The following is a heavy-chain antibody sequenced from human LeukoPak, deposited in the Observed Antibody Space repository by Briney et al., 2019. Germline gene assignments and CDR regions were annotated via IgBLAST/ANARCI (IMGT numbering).Heavy chain of an antibody. Sequence: GGSLRLSCAASGFTFSSYGMHWVRQAPGKGLEWVAFIRYDGSNKYYADSVKGRFTISRDNSKNTPYLQMNSLRAEDMAVYYCARADGDLIDYWGQGTLVTVSS. D-gene: IGHD4-17*01. CDR2: IRYDGSNK. CDR3: ARADGDLIDY. J-gene: IGHJ4*02. V-gene: IGHV3-30*02. CDR1: GFTFSSYG.